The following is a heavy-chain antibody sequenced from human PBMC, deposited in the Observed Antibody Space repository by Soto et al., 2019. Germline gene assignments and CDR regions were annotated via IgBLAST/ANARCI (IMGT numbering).Heavy chain of an antibody. D-gene: IGHD5-18*01. CDR3: ARARGNLYSYSTLLDY. CDR1: GGSISSSNW. CDR2: IYHSGST. J-gene: IGHJ4*02. V-gene: IGHV4-4*02. Sequence: LSLTCAVSGGSISSSNWWSWVRQPPGKGLEWIGEIYHSGSTNYNPSLKSRVTISVDKSKNQFSLKLSSVTAADTAVYYCARARGNLYSYSTLLDYWGQGTLVTVS.